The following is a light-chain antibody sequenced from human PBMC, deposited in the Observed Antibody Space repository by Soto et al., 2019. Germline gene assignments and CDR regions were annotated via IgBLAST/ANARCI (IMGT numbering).Light chain of an antibody. CDR1: QSVLYSSNNKNY. V-gene: IGKV4-1*01. CDR3: HQYYTFPPT. Sequence: DIVMTQSPDSLAVSLGERATINCKSSQSVLYSSNNKNYLTWYQQKPGQPPKLLIYWASTRESGVPDRFSGSGSGTDFTLTISSLQAEDVAVYYCHQYYTFPPTFGQGTKLQIK. J-gene: IGKJ2*01. CDR2: WAS.